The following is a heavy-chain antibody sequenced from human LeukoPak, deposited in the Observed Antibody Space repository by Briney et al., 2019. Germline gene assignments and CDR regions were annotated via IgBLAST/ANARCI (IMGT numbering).Heavy chain of an antibody. Sequence: GASVKVSCKASGGTFSSYAISWVRQAPGQGLEWMGGIIPIFGTANYAQKFQGRVTTTADESTSTAYMELGSLRSEDTAVYYCARDRGGSYSWWFDPWGQGTLVTVSS. CDR3: ARDRGGSYSWWFDP. J-gene: IGHJ5*02. V-gene: IGHV1-69*01. CDR1: GGTFSSYA. D-gene: IGHD1-26*01. CDR2: IIPIFGTA.